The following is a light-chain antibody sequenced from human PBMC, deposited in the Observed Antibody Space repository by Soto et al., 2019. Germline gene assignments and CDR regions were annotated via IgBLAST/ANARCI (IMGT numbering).Light chain of an antibody. Sequence: QSALTQPPSASGSPGQSVTISCTGTSSDVGGYNYVSWYQQYPGKAPKLMIYEVNKRPSGVPDRFSGSKSGNTASLTVSGLQAEHEADYYCSSYAGSILYVFGTGTKVTVL. CDR3: SSYAGSILYV. CDR1: SSDVGGYNY. J-gene: IGLJ1*01. V-gene: IGLV2-8*01. CDR2: EVN.